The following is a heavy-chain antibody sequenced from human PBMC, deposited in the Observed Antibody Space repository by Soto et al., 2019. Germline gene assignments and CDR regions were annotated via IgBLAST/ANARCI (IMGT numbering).Heavy chain of an antibody. J-gene: IGHJ6*02. V-gene: IGHV1-69*11. Sequence: QVHLVQSGTEVKKPGSSVKVSCKASGGTFSSSGFSWVRQAPGQGLEWMGMIVPSLDTTNYAQKFQARVTITADEVTSNVYMELRSVRSEDTAVYYCARWPQPRYTGDRYGVDVGVQGTRVIVFS. CDR2: IVPSLDTT. CDR3: ARWPQPRYTGDRYGVDV. CDR1: GGTFSSSG. D-gene: IGHD2-8*02.